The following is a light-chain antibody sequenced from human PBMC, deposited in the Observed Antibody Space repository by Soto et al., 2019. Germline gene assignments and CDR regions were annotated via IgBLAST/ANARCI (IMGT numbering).Light chain of an antibody. V-gene: IGKV1-5*01. Sequence: DVPMTQSPSTLSASVGDIVTSTCRASQSISSWLAWYQQKPGKAPMILIYDASSLESGVPSRFSGSGSGAEFTLTISSLQPDDFATYYCQQYNSYSPTFGQGTKVEIK. CDR1: QSISSW. CDR3: QQYNSYSPT. CDR2: DAS. J-gene: IGKJ1*01.